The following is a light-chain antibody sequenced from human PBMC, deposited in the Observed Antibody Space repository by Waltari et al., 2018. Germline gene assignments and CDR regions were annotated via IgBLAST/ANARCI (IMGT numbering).Light chain of an antibody. V-gene: IGKV1-33*01. CDR3: LQYDSLPLA. CDR2: DAS. Sequence: DIQMTQSPSSLSASVGDRVTITCQASQDINNHLDWYQQKAGKAPKLLIYDASNLETGVPSRFSGSGSGTDFTFTINSLQPEDIATYYCLQYDSLPLAFGPGTKVHIK. CDR1: QDINNH. J-gene: IGKJ3*01.